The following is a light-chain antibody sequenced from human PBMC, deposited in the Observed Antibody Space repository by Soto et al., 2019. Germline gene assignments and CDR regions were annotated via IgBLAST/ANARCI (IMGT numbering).Light chain of an antibody. V-gene: IGLV2-14*01. J-gene: IGLJ1*01. CDR1: SSDVGGYNY. CDR3: SSYTSSSTLNV. Sequence: QSVLTQPASVPGSPGQSITISCTGTSSDVGGYNYVSWYQQHPGKAPKLMIYEVSNRPSGVSNRFSGSKSGNTASLTISGLQAEDEADYYCSSYTSSSTLNVFGTGTKVTVL. CDR2: EVS.